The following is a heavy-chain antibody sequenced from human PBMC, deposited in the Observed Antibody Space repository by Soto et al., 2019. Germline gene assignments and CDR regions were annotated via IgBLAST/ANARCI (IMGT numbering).Heavy chain of an antibody. D-gene: IGHD6-19*01. CDR1: GGSFSGYC. Sequence: SETLSLTCAVYGGSFSGYCWSWIRQPPGKGLEWIGEINHSGSTNYNPSLKSRVTISVDTSKNQFSLKLSSVTAADTAVYYCARALAVAKSSNWFDPWGQGTLVTVSS. CDR2: INHSGST. CDR3: ARALAVAKSSNWFDP. V-gene: IGHV4-34*01. J-gene: IGHJ5*02.